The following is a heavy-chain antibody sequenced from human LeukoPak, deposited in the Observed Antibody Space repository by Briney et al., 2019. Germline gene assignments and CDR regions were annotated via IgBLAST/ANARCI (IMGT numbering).Heavy chain of an antibody. J-gene: IGHJ4*02. V-gene: IGHV3-30*02. CDR1: GFTFSSYG. D-gene: IGHD6-19*01. CDR3: AKGLKPGIAVAGTGY. Sequence: GGSLRLSCAASGFTFSSYGMHWVRQAPGKRLEWVAFIRYDGSNKYYADSVKGRFTFSRDNSKNTLYLQMNSLRAEDTAVYYCAKGLKPGIAVAGTGYWGQGTLVTVSS. CDR2: IRYDGSNK.